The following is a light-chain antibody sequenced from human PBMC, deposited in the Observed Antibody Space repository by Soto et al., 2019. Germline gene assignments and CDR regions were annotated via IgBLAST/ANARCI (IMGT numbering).Light chain of an antibody. J-gene: IGKJ1*01. CDR1: QSISSW. CDR3: QQYRNWPRT. CDR2: DAS. Sequence: GDRVTITCRASQSISSWLAWYQQKPGKAPKLLIYDASSLESGVPSRFSGSGSGTEFTLTISSLQPDDFATYYCQQYRNWPRTFGQGTKVDIK. V-gene: IGKV1-5*01.